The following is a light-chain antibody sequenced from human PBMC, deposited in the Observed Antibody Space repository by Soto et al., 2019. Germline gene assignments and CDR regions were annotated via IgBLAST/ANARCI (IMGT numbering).Light chain of an antibody. CDR1: QSVISNY. V-gene: IGKV3-20*01. CDR2: GAS. CDR3: QQYGSSPWT. Sequence: EIVLTQSPGTLSLSPGERATLSCRASQSVISNYLAWYQQKPGQAPRPLIYGASSRATGIPDRFSGSGAGTDFTLTISRLESEDFAVYYCQQYGSSPWTLGQGIKVDIK. J-gene: IGKJ1*01.